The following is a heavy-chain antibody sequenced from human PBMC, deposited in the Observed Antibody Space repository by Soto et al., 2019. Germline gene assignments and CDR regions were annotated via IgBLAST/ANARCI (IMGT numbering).Heavy chain of an antibody. Sequence: EVQLVESGGGLVQPGGSLRLSCAASGFTFSGYWMHWVRQAPGKGLVWVSRINSDGSSTSYADSVKGRFTISRDNAKNKMSLQMKSLRAEDTAVYYCARCGYTYGYDGDVWGQGTTVTVS. V-gene: IGHV3-74*01. D-gene: IGHD5-18*01. J-gene: IGHJ6*02. CDR3: ARCGYTYGYDGDV. CDR1: GFTFSGYW. CDR2: INSDGSST.